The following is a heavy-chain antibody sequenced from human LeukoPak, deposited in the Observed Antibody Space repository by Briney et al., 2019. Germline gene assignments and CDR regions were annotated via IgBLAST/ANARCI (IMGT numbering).Heavy chain of an antibody. J-gene: IGHJ4*02. CDR1: GLPLSSYW. Sequence: GGSLRLSCAASGLPLSSYWMTWFPQAPGKGLEWVANIKQDGSEKYYVDSVKGRFTISRDNAKNSLYLQMNSLRAEDTAVYYCARSKLCYDYWGQGTLVTVSS. D-gene: IGHD3-10*02. V-gene: IGHV3-7*01. CDR3: ARSKLCYDY. CDR2: IKQDGSEK.